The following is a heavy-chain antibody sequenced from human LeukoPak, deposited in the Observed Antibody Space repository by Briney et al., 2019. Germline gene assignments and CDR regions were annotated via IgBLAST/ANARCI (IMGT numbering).Heavy chain of an antibody. V-gene: IGHV1-46*01. Sequence: ASVKVSCKASGYTFTSNYIHWLRQAPGQGLEWMGMIYPRDGSTSYAQKFQGRVTVTRDTSTSTVHMELSGLRSEDTAVYYCARDQEGFDYWGQGTLVTVSS. J-gene: IGHJ4*02. CDR2: IYPRDGST. CDR1: GYTFTSNY. CDR3: ARDQEGFDY.